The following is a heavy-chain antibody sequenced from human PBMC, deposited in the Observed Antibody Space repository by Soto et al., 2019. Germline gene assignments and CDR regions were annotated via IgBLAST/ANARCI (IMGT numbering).Heavy chain of an antibody. CDR2: IIPFYGTA. D-gene: IGHD2-15*01. J-gene: IGHJ5*01. CDR3: EGDFGDCSARSCGDTWLDS. Sequence: QVQLVQSGAEVKKPGSSVKVSCKASRDTFTNYAISWVRQAPGQGLEWMGGIIPFYGTAHYAQKFQDRVTVIADTSTSTADMKLSSLRTEDTAVYCCEGDFGDCSARSCGDTWLDSWGKGTLVTVSS. V-gene: IGHV1-69*06. CDR1: RDTFTNYA.